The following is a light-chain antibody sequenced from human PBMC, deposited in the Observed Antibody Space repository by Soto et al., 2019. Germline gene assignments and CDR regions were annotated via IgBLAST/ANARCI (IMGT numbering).Light chain of an antibody. CDR1: SSDVGGYDF. J-gene: IGLJ2*01. CDR2: EVS. CDR3: SSYRSDTNQVQ. V-gene: IGLV2-14*01. Sequence: QSALTQPASVSGSPGQSITISCTGTSSDVGGYDFVSWYQHHPGRAPKLIIYEVSSRPSGVSYRFSGSKSGNTASLTISGLQAEDEAEYHCSSYRSDTNQVQFGGGTQLTVL.